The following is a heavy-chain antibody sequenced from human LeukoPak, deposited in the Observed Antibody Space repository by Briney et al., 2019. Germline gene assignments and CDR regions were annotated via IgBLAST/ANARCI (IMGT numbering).Heavy chain of an antibody. CDR1: GGSISSGSYY. D-gene: IGHD3-16*02. Sequence: SQTLSLTCTVSGGSISSGSYYWSWIRQPAGKGLEWIGRIYTSGSTNYNPSLKSRVTISVDTSKNRFSLKLSSVTAADTAVYYCARAIYDYVWGSYLDYWGQGTLVTVSS. CDR2: IYTSGST. CDR3: ARAIYDYVWGSYLDY. J-gene: IGHJ4*02. V-gene: IGHV4-61*02.